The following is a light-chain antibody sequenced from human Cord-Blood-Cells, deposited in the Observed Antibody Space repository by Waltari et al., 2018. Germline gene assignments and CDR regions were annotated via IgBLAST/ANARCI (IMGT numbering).Light chain of an antibody. J-gene: IGKJ4*01. V-gene: IGKV3-15*01. CDR1: QSVSSN. CDR3: QQYNNWPPLT. Sequence: IVMTTLPATLFASPRETATFSCRASQSVSSNLAWYQQKPGQAPRLLIYGASTRATGIPARFSGSGSGTEFTLTISSLQSEDFAVYYCQQYNNWPPLTFGGGTKVEIK. CDR2: GAS.